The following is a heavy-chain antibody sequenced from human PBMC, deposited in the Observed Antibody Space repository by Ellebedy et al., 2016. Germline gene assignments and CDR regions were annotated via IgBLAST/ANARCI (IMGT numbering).Heavy chain of an antibody. D-gene: IGHD3-16*01. J-gene: IGHJ4*02. CDR3: IWGGRLNRDHYFDY. Sequence: GGSLRLSCAASGFTFIDAWMSWVRQTPGKGLEWVGRMKAIAAGGPIEYAAPVQGRFTISRDDSRSTLFLQMDSLKIDDTGIYYCIWGGRLNRDHYFDYWGQGTLVTVSS. V-gene: IGHV3-15*01. CDR1: GFTFIDAW. CDR2: MKAIAAGGPI.